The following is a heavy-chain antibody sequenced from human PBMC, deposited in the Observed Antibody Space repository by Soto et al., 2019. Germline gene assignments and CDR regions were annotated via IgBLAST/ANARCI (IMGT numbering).Heavy chain of an antibody. D-gene: IGHD6-6*01. J-gene: IGHJ4*02. CDR3: AKDSIPYSSSYDLDH. V-gene: IGHV3-23*01. CDR2: ITGTGVSI. CDR1: GFSFSGFA. Sequence: EVKLLESGGGLVQPGGSLRLSCVASGFSFSGFAMSWVRQAPGKGLVWVSSITGTGVSIYYADSVRGRFTISRDNSKNTLYLQMSSLRAEDTARYYCAKDSIPYSSSYDLDHWGRGALVTVSS.